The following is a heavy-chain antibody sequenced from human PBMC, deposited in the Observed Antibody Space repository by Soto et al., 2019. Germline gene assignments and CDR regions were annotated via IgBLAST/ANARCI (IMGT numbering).Heavy chain of an antibody. CDR3: ARAQAGYYDSSGYGYRFGLGP. Sequence: QVQLVQSGAEVKKPGSSVKVSCKASGGTFSSYAISWVRQAPGQGLEWMGGIIPIFGTANYAQKFQGRVTITADESTSXAXMXXSSLRSEDTAVYYCARAQAGYYDSSGYGYRFGLGPWGQGTLVTVSS. J-gene: IGHJ5*02. CDR2: IIPIFGTA. CDR1: GGTFSSYA. V-gene: IGHV1-69*12. D-gene: IGHD3-22*01.